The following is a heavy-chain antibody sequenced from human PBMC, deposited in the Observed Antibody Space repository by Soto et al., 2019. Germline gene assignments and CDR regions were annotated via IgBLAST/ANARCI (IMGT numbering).Heavy chain of an antibody. D-gene: IGHD6-13*01. Sequence: QVQLVESGGGVVQPGRSLRLSCAASGFTFSSYGMHWVRQAPGKGLEWVAVISYDGSNKYYADSVKGRFTISRDNSKNTLYLQMNSLRAEDTAVYYCANDRKVSSLLGYYYYGMDVWGQGTTVTVSS. J-gene: IGHJ6*02. CDR2: ISYDGSNK. V-gene: IGHV3-30*18. CDR3: ANDRKVSSLLGYYYYGMDV. CDR1: GFTFSSYG.